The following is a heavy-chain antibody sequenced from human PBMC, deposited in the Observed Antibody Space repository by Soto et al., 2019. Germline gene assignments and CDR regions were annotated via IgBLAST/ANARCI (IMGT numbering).Heavy chain of an antibody. Sequence: QVQLVQSGPEVKKPGASVKVSCKTSGYTFSSYTISWVRQAPGQGLEWMGWISFNNGDTKYAQKFQGRVTMTTDTSTSTAHMELRSLRSDDTAVHYCARDRDVVLVPPPTYDYYYYGMDVWGQGTTVTVSS. CDR2: ISFNNGDT. CDR1: GYTFSSYT. CDR3: ARDRDVVLVPPPTYDYYYYGMDV. V-gene: IGHV1-18*04. J-gene: IGHJ6*02. D-gene: IGHD2-8*02.